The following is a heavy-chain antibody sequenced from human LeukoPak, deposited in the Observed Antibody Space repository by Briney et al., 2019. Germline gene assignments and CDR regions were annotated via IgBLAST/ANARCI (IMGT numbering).Heavy chain of an antibody. CDR1: GYTFTNHD. V-gene: IGHV1-8*01. D-gene: IGHD2-15*01. CDR3: ARVPSLGYCSAGSCYRFDF. J-gene: IGHJ4*02. CDR2: MNPNNVNT. Sequence: ASVKVSCKASGYTFTNHDIIWVRQATGQGLEWMGWMNPNNVNTGYAQKFQGRVTTTRNTSISTAYMELTSLRSEDTAVYYCARVPSLGYCSAGSCYRFDFWGQGTLVTVSS.